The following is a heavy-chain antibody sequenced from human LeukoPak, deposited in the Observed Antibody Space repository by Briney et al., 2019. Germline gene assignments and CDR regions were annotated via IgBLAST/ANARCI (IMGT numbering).Heavy chain of an antibody. D-gene: IGHD3-22*01. CDR3: ARLSDSSGTPRSDY. CDR2: IKQDGSEK. J-gene: IGHJ4*02. CDR1: GFTFSSYW. V-gene: IGHV3-7*03. Sequence: GGSLRLSCAASGFTFSSYWMSWVRQAPGKGLEWVANIKQDGSEKYYVDSVKGRFTISRDNAKNSLHLQMNSLRAEDTAVYYCARLSDSSGTPRSDYWGREPWSPSPQ.